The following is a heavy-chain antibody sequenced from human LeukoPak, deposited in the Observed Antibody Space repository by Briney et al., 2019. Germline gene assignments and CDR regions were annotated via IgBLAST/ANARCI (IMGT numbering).Heavy chain of an antibody. D-gene: IGHD3-22*01. CDR3: ARDYYDGTLS. CDR2: ISNSGTII. Sequence: GGSLRLSCTSSVLSFSLYSMNWVRQAPGKGLEWISYISNSGTIIRYADSVKGRFTISKDNAKNSLYLQMSSLRAEDTAVYFCARDYYDGTLSWGQGTLVTVSS. J-gene: IGHJ5*02. V-gene: IGHV3-48*04. CDR1: VLSFSLYS.